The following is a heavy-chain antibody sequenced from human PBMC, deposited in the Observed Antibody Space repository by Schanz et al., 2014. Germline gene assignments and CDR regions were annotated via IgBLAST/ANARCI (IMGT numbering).Heavy chain of an antibody. J-gene: IGHJ3*01. CDR2: RSFSGSN. V-gene: IGHV4-59*01. CDR3: LSVKVSDRREHLQK. D-gene: IGHD3-3*02. CDR1: GASLSNYY. Sequence: TLSLICSVSGASLSNYYWGWIRQPPGKGLEWIGYRSFSGSNNYEPTLKSRASISVDRLKRQGSLELTSVNATDTPVDYCLSVKVSDRREHLQKRGPGKMDDVSA.